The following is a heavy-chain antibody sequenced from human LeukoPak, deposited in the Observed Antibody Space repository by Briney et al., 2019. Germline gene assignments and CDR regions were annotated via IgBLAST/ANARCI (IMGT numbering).Heavy chain of an antibody. CDR2: IKSKTDGGTT. D-gene: IGHD3-10*01. J-gene: IGHJ4*02. CDR1: GFTFSNAW. CDR3: TTDSEGSIDYFDY. V-gene: IGHV3-15*01. Sequence: GGSLRLSCAASGFTFSNAWMSWVRQAPGKGLEWVSRIKSKTDGGTTDYAAPVKGRFTISRDDSKNTLYLQMNSLKTEDTAVYYCTTDSEGSIDYFDYWGQGTLVTVSS.